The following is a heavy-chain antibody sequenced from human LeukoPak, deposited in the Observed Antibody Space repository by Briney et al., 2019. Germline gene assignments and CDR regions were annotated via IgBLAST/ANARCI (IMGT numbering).Heavy chain of an antibody. J-gene: IGHJ4*02. CDR2: ISGSGGST. D-gene: IGHD2-15*01. CDR3: AKVPEVVVAADFDY. Sequence: GGSLRLSCAASGFTFSSYAMSWVRQAPGKGLEWVSAISGSGGSTYYADSVKGRFTISRDNSKNTLYLQMNSLRAEDTAIYYCAKVPEVVVAADFDYWGQGTLVTVSS. CDR1: GFTFSSYA. V-gene: IGHV3-23*01.